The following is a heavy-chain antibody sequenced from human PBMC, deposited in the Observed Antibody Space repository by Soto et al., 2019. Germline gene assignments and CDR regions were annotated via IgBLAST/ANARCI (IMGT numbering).Heavy chain of an antibody. V-gene: IGHV5-10-1*01. J-gene: IGHJ6*02. Sequence: GESLKISCKGSVYSFTSYWISWVRQMPGKGLEWMGRIDPSDSYTNYSPSFQGHVTISADKSISTAYLQWSSLKASDTAMYYCARPRRVLSGYYYYGMDVWGQGTTVTVSS. CDR2: IDPSDSYT. CDR3: ARPRRVLSGYYYYGMDV. CDR1: VYSFTSYW. D-gene: IGHD6-13*01.